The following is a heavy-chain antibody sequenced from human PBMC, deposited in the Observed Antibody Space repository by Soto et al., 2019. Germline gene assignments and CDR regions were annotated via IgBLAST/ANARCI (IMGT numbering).Heavy chain of an antibody. Sequence: PGESLNISYKGSGYSFSSYWIGWVRQMPGKGLEWMGIIYPGDSDTRYSPSFQGQVTISADKSISTAYLQWSSLKASDTAMYYCARSGRMTTVTLLYYYNKMDVWGKGTTVTVSS. V-gene: IGHV5-51*01. D-gene: IGHD4-17*01. J-gene: IGHJ6*03. CDR1: GYSFSSYW. CDR3: ARSGRMTTVTLLYYYNKMDV. CDR2: IYPGDSDT.